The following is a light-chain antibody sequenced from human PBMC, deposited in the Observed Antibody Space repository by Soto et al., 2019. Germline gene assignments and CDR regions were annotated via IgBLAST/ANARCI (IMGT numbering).Light chain of an antibody. CDR2: EVS. CDR1: SSDVGAYKY. J-gene: IGLJ2*01. V-gene: IGLV2-14*01. CDR3: SSYTTYSTLV. Sequence: QSVLTQPASVSGSPGQSITISCTGTSSDVGAYKYVYWYQQQPDKAPRLMIYEVSNRPSGVSSRFSGSKSGNTASLTISWLRAEDEAVYYCSSYTTYSTLVFGGGTKVTGL.